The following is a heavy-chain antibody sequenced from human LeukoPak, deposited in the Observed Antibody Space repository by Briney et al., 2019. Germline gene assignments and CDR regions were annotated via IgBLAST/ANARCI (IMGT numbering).Heavy chain of an antibody. V-gene: IGHV3-23*01. D-gene: IGHD6-19*01. CDR2: ISGSGGST. CDR3: AKDAYNSGWYYFDY. CDR1: GFTFDNYA. J-gene: IGHJ4*02. Sequence: GGSLRLSCAASGFTFDNYAMHWVRQAPGKGLEWVSGISGSGGSTYYADSVKGRFTISRDNSKNTLYLQVNGLRAEDTAVYYCAKDAYNSGWYYFDYWGQGSLVTVSS.